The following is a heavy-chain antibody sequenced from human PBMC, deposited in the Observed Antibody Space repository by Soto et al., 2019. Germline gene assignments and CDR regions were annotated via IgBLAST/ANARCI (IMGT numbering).Heavy chain of an antibody. CDR1: GYTFTRYG. Sequence: ASVKVSCKASGYTFTRYGFSWVRQAPGQGLEWMGWINPNSGGTNYAQKFQGWVTMTRDTSISTAYMELSRLRSDDTAVYYCARGYSGYDSAFDIWGQGTMVTVSS. D-gene: IGHD5-12*01. CDR3: ARGYSGYDSAFDI. V-gene: IGHV1-2*04. CDR2: INPNSGGT. J-gene: IGHJ3*02.